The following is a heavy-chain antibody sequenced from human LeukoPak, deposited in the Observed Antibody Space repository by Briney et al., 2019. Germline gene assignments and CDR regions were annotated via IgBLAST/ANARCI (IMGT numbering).Heavy chain of an antibody. CDR2: IYYSGST. Sequence: SETLSLTCTVSGGSISSYYWSWIRQPPGKGLEWIGYIYYSGSTNYNPSLKSRVTISVDTSKNQFSLKLSSVTAADTAVYYCARDVARWKYDFWSGTGRHDAFDIWGQGTMVTVSS. CDR1: GGSISSYY. V-gene: IGHV4-59*01. CDR3: ARDVARWKYDFWSGTGRHDAFDI. D-gene: IGHD3-3*01. J-gene: IGHJ3*02.